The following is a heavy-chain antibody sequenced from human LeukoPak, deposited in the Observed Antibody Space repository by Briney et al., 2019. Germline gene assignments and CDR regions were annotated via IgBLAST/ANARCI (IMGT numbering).Heavy chain of an antibody. CDR1: GFTFSSYG. CDR3: AKEIAVAGTPHFDY. D-gene: IGHD6-19*01. Sequence: QAGGSLRPSCAASGFTFSSYGMHWVRQAPGKGLEWVAVISYDGSNKYYADSVKGRFTISRDNSKNTLYLQMNSLRAEDTAVYYCAKEIAVAGTPHFDYWGQGTLVTVSS. J-gene: IGHJ4*02. V-gene: IGHV3-30*18. CDR2: ISYDGSNK.